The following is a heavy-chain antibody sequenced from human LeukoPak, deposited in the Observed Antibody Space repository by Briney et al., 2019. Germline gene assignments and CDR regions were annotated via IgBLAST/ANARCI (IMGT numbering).Heavy chain of an antibody. CDR2: VSGSASNT. D-gene: IGHD4-17*01. V-gene: IGHV3-23*01. J-gene: IGHJ4*02. CDR1: EFSFSNFA. CDR3: AKGFQTYGELSFDG. Sequence: QPGGSLRLSCAASEFSFSNFAMSWVRQAPGKGLEWVSTVSGSASNTYYADSVKGRFTVSRDNSKNTLYLKMNSLRADDTAVYYCAKGFQTYGELSFDGWGQGTLVTVSS.